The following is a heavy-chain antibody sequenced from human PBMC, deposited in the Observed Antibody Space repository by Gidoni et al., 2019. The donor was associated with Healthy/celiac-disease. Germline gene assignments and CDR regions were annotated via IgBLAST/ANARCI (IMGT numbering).Heavy chain of an antibody. CDR3: ARDKERLDDYGGNYYYYYYGMDV. D-gene: IGHD4-17*01. J-gene: IGHJ6*02. CDR2: IIPILGTA. V-gene: IGHV1-69*01. Sequence: QVQLVQSGAEVKKPGSSVKVSCKASGGTFSSYASSWVRQAPGQGLEWLGGIIPILGTANYAQKFQGRVTITADESTSTAYMELSSLRSEDTAVYYCARDKERLDDYGGNYYYYYYGMDVWGQGTTVTVSS. CDR1: GGTFSSYA.